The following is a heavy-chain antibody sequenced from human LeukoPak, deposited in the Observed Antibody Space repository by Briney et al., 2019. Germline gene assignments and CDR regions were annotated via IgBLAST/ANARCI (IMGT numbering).Heavy chain of an antibody. CDR2: ISYDGSNK. J-gene: IGHJ4*02. CDR3: AKDSKRWKTYYYEAGSYYFDY. D-gene: IGHD3-10*01. Sequence: GGSLRLSCAASGFTFSSYAMHWVRQAPGKGLEWVAVISYDGSNKYYADSVKGRFTISRDNSKNTLYHQMNSLRPEDTAVYYCAKDSKRWKTYYYEAGSYYFDYWGQGTRVTVSS. CDR1: GFTFSSYA. V-gene: IGHV3-30*04.